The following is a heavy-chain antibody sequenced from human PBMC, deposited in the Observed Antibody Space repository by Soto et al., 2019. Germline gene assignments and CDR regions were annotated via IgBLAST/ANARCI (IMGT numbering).Heavy chain of an antibody. Sequence: GGSLRLSCAASGFTFSSYGMHWVRQAPGKGLEWVAVISYDGSNKYYADSVKGRFTISRDNSKNTLYLQMNSLRAEDTAVYYCAKDNVLRFLEWPGDAFDIWGQGTMVTVSS. CDR2: ISYDGSNK. CDR1: GFTFSSYG. J-gene: IGHJ3*02. CDR3: AKDNVLRFLEWPGDAFDI. D-gene: IGHD3-3*01. V-gene: IGHV3-30*18.